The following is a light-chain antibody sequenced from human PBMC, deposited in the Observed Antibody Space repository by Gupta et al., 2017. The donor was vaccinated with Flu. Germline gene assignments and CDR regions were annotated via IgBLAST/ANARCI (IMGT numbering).Light chain of an antibody. J-gene: IGKJ2*02. V-gene: IGKV1-5*03. CDR3: QQYSANPRN. CDR2: KAS. Sequence: DIQMTQSPSTLYASVGDRVTITCRASQIISSWLAWYQQKPGKAPNLLIYKASNLENGVPSRFSGSGSGTEFTLTIRSLQPDDFATYYCQQYSANPRNFGQGTKLEIK. CDR1: QIISSW.